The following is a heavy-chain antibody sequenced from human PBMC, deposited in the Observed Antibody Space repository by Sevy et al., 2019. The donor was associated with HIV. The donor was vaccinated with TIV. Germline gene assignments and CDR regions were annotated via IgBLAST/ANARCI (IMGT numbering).Heavy chain of an antibody. CDR3: ARAVDXYXIGGXXX. D-gene: IGHD3-16*02. Sequence: GGSLRLSCAASGFIFSDYDMNWVRQAPGKGLEWISVISSRSSYIKYADSLKGRVTISRDNANNSLFLQLNSLRAEDTAVYYCARAVDXYXIGGXXXWGQGALVTVSS. CDR2: ISSRSSYI. CDR1: GFIFSDYD. V-gene: IGHV3-21*05. J-gene: IGHJ4*02.